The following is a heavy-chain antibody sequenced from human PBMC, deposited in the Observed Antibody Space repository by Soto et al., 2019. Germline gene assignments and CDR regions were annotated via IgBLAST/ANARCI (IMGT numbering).Heavy chain of an antibody. J-gene: IGHJ5*02. CDR3: ARALPVAKGGFDP. Sequence: SETLSLTCTVSGGSVNSDNFYWSWIRQPPGRGLEWIGYIYYTGSTNYNPSLKSRVTISIDTSRNQFSLKLSSVTAADTAVYYCARALPVAKGGFDPWGQGTLVTVSS. CDR1: GGSVNSDNFY. V-gene: IGHV4-61*01. D-gene: IGHD2-2*01. CDR2: IYYTGST.